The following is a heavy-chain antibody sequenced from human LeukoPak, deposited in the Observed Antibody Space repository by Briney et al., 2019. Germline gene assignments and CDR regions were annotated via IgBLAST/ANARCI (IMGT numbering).Heavy chain of an antibody. D-gene: IGHD3-9*01. CDR3: AKWGDYDILTGYYVSDF. CDR2: ITCSGDTT. V-gene: IGHV3-23*01. J-gene: IGHJ4*02. CDR1: GFISRNYA. Sequence: PAGSLTLSCAASGFISRNYAMSWVRQAPGKGLEWVSAITCSGDTTYYAALVKGRFTISRDNSKNTLYVEMNTLRAEDTAVYYCAKWGDYDILTGYYVSDFWGQGTLVTVSS.